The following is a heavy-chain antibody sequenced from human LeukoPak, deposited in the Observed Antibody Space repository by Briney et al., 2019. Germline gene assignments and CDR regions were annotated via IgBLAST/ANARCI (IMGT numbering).Heavy chain of an antibody. V-gene: IGHV4-59*13. D-gene: IGHD6-13*01. CDR3: VRSAGSSSWTT. CDR1: GGSISSYY. CDR2: IYYSGST. J-gene: IGHJ5*02. Sequence: SETLSLTCTVSGGSISSYYWSWIRQPPGKALEWIGYIYYSGSTNYNPSLKSRVTILVDTSKNQFSLKLRSVTAADTAVYYCVRSAGSSSWTTWGQGTLVTVSS.